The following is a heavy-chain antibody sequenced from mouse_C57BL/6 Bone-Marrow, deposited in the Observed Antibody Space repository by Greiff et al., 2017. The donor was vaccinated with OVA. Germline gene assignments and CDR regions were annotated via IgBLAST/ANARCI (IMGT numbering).Heavy chain of an antibody. CDR1: GYTFTSYW. D-gene: IGHD1-1*01. CDR3: ATVPVVATGAMDY. V-gene: IGHV1-55*01. J-gene: IGHJ4*01. Sequence: QVQLQQPGAELVKPGASVKMSCKASGYTFTSYWITWVKQRPGQGLEWIGDIYPGSGSTNYNEKFKSKATLTVDTSSSTAYMQLSSLTSEDSAVYYCATVPVVATGAMDYWGQGTSGTVSS. CDR2: IYPGSGST.